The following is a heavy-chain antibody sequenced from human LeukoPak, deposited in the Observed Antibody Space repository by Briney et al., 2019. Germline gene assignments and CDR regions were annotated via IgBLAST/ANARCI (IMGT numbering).Heavy chain of an antibody. Sequence: GGSLRLSCAASGFTFSSYWMHWVRQAPGKGLGWVSRVSRDGNDRIYADSVKGRLTISRDNAKNTLYLQMNSLRVEDTAVYYCVRDWDHYDFDYWGQGTLVTVSS. V-gene: IGHV3-74*01. D-gene: IGHD3-3*01. J-gene: IGHJ4*02. CDR2: VSRDGNDR. CDR1: GFTFSSYW. CDR3: VRDWDHYDFDY.